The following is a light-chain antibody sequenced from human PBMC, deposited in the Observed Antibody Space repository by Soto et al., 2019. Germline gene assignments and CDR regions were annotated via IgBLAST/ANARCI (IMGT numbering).Light chain of an antibody. CDR3: QQYNIYPLT. Sequence: DIQMTQSPSTLSASVGDRVTITCRASQTISSRLAWYQQKPGKAPKLLIYDASSLESGVPSRFSGSGSGTEFSLSIISLQPDDFATYYCQQYNIYPLTFGGGTKVDIK. CDR1: QTISSR. V-gene: IGKV1-5*01. J-gene: IGKJ4*01. CDR2: DAS.